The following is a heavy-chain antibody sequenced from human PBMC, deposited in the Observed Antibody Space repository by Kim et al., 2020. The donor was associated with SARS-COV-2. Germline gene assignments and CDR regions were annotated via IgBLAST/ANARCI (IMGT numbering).Heavy chain of an antibody. CDR3: ARVPIDITIFGVVPQYYFDY. CDR2: IYYSGST. Sequence: SETLSLTCTVSGGSISSYYWSWIRQPPGKGLEWIGYIYYSGSTNYNPSLKSRVTISVDTSKNQFSLKLSSVTAADTAVYYCARVPIDITIFGVVPQYYFDYWGQGTLVTVSS. D-gene: IGHD3-3*01. V-gene: IGHV4-59*01. J-gene: IGHJ4*02. CDR1: GGSISSYY.